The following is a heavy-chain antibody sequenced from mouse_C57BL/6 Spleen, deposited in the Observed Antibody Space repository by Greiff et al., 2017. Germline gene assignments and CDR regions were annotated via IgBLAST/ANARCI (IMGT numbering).Heavy chain of an antibody. D-gene: IGHD4-1*01. CDR1: GYTFTSYW. J-gene: IGHJ3*01. CDR3: AMGRWFAY. Sequence: QVQLQQPGAELVMPGASVKLSCKASGYTFTSYWMHWVKQRPGQGLEWIGEIDPSDSYTNYNQKFKGKSTLTVDKSSSTAYMQLSSLTSEDSAVYYCAMGRWFAYWGQGTLVTVSA. V-gene: IGHV1-69*01. CDR2: IDPSDSYT.